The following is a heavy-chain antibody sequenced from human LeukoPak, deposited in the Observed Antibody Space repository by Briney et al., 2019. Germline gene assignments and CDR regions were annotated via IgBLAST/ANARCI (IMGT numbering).Heavy chain of an antibody. Sequence: GSLRLSCAASGFTFNYYSMNWVRQAPGKGLEWVSYISSDSDTVFYADSVMGRFTISRDNGQNSLYLQMNSLRAEDTAVYFCARDKVRVGVGAFDYWGRGTLVTVSS. V-gene: IGHV3-48*01. CDR1: GFTFNYYS. CDR2: ISSDSDTV. D-gene: IGHD3-3*01. CDR3: ARDKVRVGVGAFDY. J-gene: IGHJ4*02.